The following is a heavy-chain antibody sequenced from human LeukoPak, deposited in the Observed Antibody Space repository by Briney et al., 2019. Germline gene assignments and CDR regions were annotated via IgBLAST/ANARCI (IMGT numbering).Heavy chain of an antibody. CDR1: GFTFSSYS. D-gene: IGHD4-11*01. J-gene: IGHJ4*02. CDR3: ARDSLGLQPSLDY. CDR2: ISSSSSYI. Sequence: GGSLRLSCAASGFTFSSYSMNWVRQAPGKGLEWVSSISSSSSYIYYADSVKGRFTISRDNAKNSLYLQMNSLRAEDTAVYYCARDSLGLQPSLDYWGQGTLVTVSS. V-gene: IGHV3-21*01.